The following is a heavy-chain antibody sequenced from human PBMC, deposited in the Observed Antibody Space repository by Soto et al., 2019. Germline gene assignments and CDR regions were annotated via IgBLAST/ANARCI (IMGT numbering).Heavy chain of an antibody. V-gene: IGHV1-18*01. D-gene: IGHD1-1*01. CDR3: ARGRYGDY. CDR1: GYTFTSYD. Sequence: QVHLVQSGAEVKKPGASVKVSCKCSGYTFTSYDITWVRQAPGQGLEWMGWISAHNGNTDYAQKLQGRVTVTRDTSTSTAYMELRSLRSDDTAVYYCARGRYGDYWGQGVLVTVSS. J-gene: IGHJ4*02. CDR2: ISAHNGNT.